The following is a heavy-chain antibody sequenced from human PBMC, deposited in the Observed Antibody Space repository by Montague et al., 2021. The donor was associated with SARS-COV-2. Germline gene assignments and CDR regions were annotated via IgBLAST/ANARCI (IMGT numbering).Heavy chain of an antibody. D-gene: IGHD2-15*01. CDR1: GGSISSFY. CDR2: ISCMGVT. CDR3: ARHYSATLPAVY. V-gene: IGHV4-59*08. Sequence: SETLSLTCTVSGGSISSFYWSCFRQPPGEGLEGIRDISCMGVTNYNPSLTSRVTMSVDTSNNQLSLKLNSVTAADTAVYYYARHYSATLPAVYWGQGPLVTVSS. J-gene: IGHJ4*02.